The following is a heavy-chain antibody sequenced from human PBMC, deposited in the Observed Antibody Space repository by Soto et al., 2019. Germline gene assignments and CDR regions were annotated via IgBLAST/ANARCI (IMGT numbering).Heavy chain of an antibody. D-gene: IGHD3-3*01. V-gene: IGHV3-30-3*01. J-gene: IGHJ6*02. CDR1: GFTFSSYA. Sequence: PGGSLRLSCAASGFTFSSYAMHWVRQAPGKGLEWVAVISYDGSNKYYADSVKGRFTISRDNSKNTLYLQMNSLRAEDTAVYYCARDRPVYYDFWSGYYKAYYYYGMDVWGQGTTVTVS. CDR2: ISYDGSNK. CDR3: ARDRPVYYDFWSGYYKAYYYYGMDV.